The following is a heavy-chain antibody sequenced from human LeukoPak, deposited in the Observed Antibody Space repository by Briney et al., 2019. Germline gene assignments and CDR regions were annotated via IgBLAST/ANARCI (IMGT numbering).Heavy chain of an antibody. Sequence: SVKVSCKASGGTFSSYAISWVRQAPGQGLEWMGRIIPILGIANYAQKFQGRVTITADKSTSTAYMELSSLRSEDTAVYYCARAGIYGSGSYLFDYWGQGTLVTVSS. CDR1: GGTFSSYA. J-gene: IGHJ4*02. D-gene: IGHD3-10*01. V-gene: IGHV1-69*04. CDR2: IIPILGIA. CDR3: ARAGIYGSGSYLFDY.